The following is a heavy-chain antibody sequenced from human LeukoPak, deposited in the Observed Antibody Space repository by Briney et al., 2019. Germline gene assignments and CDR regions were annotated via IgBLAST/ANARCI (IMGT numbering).Heavy chain of an antibody. CDR2: ISSSGSTI. CDR1: GFTFSSYE. CDR3: AKPTRGSGGSFLIDY. J-gene: IGHJ4*02. V-gene: IGHV3-48*03. D-gene: IGHD2-15*01. Sequence: PGGSLRLSCAASGFTFSSYEMNWVRQAPGKGLEWVSYISSSGSTIYYADSVRGRFTISRDNAKNSLYLQMNSLRAEDTAVYYCAKPTRGSGGSFLIDYWGQGTLVTVSS.